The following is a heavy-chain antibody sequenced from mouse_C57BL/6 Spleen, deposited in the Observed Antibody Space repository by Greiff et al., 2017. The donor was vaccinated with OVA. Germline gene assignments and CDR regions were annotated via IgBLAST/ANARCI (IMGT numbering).Heavy chain of an antibody. V-gene: IGHV1-52*01. D-gene: IGHD1-1*01. CDR1: GYTFTSYW. CDR3: ASPIHYGSSYAMDY. CDR2: IDPSDSET. J-gene: IGHJ4*01. Sequence: QVQLQQPGAELVRPGSSVKLSCKASGYTFTSYWMHWVKQRPIQGLEWIGNIDPSDSETHYNQKFKDKATLTVDKSSSTAYMQLSSLTSEDSAVYYCASPIHYGSSYAMDYWGQGTSVTVSS.